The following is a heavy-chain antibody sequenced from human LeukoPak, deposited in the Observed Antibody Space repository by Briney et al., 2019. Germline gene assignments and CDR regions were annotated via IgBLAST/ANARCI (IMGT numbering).Heavy chain of an antibody. Sequence: ASVKVSCKASGYTFTSYGISWVRQAPGQGLGWMGWISAYNGNTNYAQKLQGRVTMTTDTSTSTAYMELRSLRSDDTAVYYCARDLITFGGVIAMNWSDPWGQGTPVTVSS. J-gene: IGHJ5*02. V-gene: IGHV1-18*01. CDR2: ISAYNGNT. CDR3: ARDLITFGGVIAMNWSDP. CDR1: GYTFTSYG. D-gene: IGHD3-16*02.